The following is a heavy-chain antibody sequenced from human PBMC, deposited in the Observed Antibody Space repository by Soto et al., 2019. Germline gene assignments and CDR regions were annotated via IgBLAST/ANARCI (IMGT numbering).Heavy chain of an antibody. D-gene: IGHD2-15*01. CDR2: IYYSGST. V-gene: IGHV4-59*01. Sequence: SETLSLTCTVSGGSISSYYWSWIRQPPGKGLEWIGYIYYSGSTNYNPSLKSRVTISVDTSKNQFSLKLSSVTAADTAVYYCARGGVRGYCSGGSCPDNWFDPWGQGTLVTVSS. CDR1: GGSISSYY. J-gene: IGHJ5*02. CDR3: ARGGVRGYCSGGSCPDNWFDP.